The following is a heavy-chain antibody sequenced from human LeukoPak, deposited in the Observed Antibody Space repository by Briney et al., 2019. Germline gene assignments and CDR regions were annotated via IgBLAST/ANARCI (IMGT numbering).Heavy chain of an antibody. V-gene: IGHV4-4*07. J-gene: IGHJ5*02. CDR2: IYTSGST. CDR3: ARDQIAAAGNNWFDP. CDR1: GGSISSYY. Sequence: PSETLSLTCTVSGGSISSYYWSWIRQPAGKGLEWIGRIYTSGSTNYNPSLKSRVTISVDTSKNQFSLKLSSVTAADTAVYYCARDQIAAAGNNWFDPWGQGTLVTVSS. D-gene: IGHD6-13*01.